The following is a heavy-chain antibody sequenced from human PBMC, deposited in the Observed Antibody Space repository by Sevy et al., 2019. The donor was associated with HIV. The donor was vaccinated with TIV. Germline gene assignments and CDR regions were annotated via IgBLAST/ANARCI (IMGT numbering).Heavy chain of an antibody. V-gene: IGHV1-24*01. D-gene: IGHD3-22*01. CDR3: ATTKDYYESSGCPFDY. J-gene: IGHJ4*02. Sequence: ASVKVSCKVSGYTLSQLSMHWVRQAPGKGLEWMGSFDPEDGETLYAQKSQGRVTMTEDTSIDTAYMELNSLRSEDTAVYYCATTKDYYESSGCPFDYWGQGTLVTVSS. CDR1: GYTLSQLS. CDR2: FDPEDGET.